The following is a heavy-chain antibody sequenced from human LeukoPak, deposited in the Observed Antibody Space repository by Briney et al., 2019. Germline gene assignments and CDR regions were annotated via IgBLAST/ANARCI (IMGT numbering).Heavy chain of an antibody. D-gene: IGHD4-23*01. CDR3: AKDRVGQTTVVTVFDY. J-gene: IGHJ4*02. CDR2: ISGSGGST. V-gene: IGHV3-23*01. CDR1: GFPFSTYA. Sequence: PGGSLRLSCAASGFPFSTYAMSWVRQAPGKGLEWVSAISGSGGSTYYADSVKGRFTISRDNSKNTLYLQMNSLRAEDTAVYYCAKDRVGQTTVVTVFDYWGQGTLVTVSS.